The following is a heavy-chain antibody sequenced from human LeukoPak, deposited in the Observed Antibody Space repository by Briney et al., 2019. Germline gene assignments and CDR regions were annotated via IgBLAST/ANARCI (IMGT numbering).Heavy chain of an antibody. Sequence: PGGSLRLSCAASGFTFSNYWVSWVRQAPGKGLEWVSNIKQDGSEKYYVDSVKGRFTISRYNAKNSLYLQMNSLRAEDTAVYYCARDKDVGPTILVYWGQGTLVTVSS. V-gene: IGHV3-7*01. J-gene: IGHJ4*02. CDR3: ARDKDVGPTILVY. D-gene: IGHD1-26*01. CDR1: GFTFSNYW. CDR2: IKQDGSEK.